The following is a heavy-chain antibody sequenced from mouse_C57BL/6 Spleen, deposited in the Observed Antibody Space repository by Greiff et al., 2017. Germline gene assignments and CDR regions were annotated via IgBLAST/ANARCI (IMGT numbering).Heavy chain of an antibody. CDR2: IDPSDSYT. CDR1: GYTFTSYW. CDR3: ARDYYGSSSCFDY. Sequence: QVQLQQSGAELVMPGASVKLSCKASGYTFTSYWMHWVKQRPGQGLEWIGEIDPSDSYTNYNQKFKGKSTLTVDKSSSTAYMQLSSLSSEDSAVYYCARDYYGSSSCFDYWGQGTTRTVSS. V-gene: IGHV1-69*01. D-gene: IGHD1-1*01. J-gene: IGHJ2*01.